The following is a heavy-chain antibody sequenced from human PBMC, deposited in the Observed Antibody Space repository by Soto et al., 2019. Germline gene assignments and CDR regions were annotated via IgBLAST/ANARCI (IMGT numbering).Heavy chain of an antibody. J-gene: IGHJ6*02. CDR1: GFTFSTYG. V-gene: IGHV3-30*18. D-gene: IGHD2-15*01. Sequence: TGGSLRLSCAASGFTFSTYGMHWVRQAPGKGLEWVAVISYDGSNKYYADSVKGRFTISRDNSKNTLYLQMNSLRAEDTAVYYCAKSGRGYCSGGSCSPYYYYGMDVWGQGTTVTVSS. CDR2: ISYDGSNK. CDR3: AKSGRGYCSGGSCSPYYYYGMDV.